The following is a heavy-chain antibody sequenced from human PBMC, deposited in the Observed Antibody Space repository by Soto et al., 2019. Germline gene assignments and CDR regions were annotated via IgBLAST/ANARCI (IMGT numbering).Heavy chain of an antibody. CDR2: IYYSGST. CDR1: GGSISSSSYY. V-gene: IGHV4-39*01. D-gene: IGHD7-27*01. J-gene: IGHJ6*02. CDR3: AESLTGDGYYGMDV. Sequence: SETLSLTCTVSGGSISSSSYYWGWIRQPPGKGLEWIGSIYYSGSTYYNPSLKSRVTISVDTSKNQFSLKLSSVTAADTAVYYCAESLTGDGYYGMDVWGQGTTVTVSS.